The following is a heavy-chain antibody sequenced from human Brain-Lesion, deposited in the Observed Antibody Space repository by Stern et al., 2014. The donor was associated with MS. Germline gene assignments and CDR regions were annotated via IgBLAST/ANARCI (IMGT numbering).Heavy chain of an antibody. D-gene: IGHD4-23*01. V-gene: IGHV4-30-2*01. CDR1: GGSISSGDYS. Sequence: QLQLQESGSGLVKPSQTLSLTCAVSGGSISSGDYSWSWIRQPPGKSLEWIGYIVHSGSTYYNPSLKSRVSISVDRSKNQFSLKLSSVTAADTAMYYCARIFGGNFDNWGQGTLVTGSS. J-gene: IGHJ4*02. CDR2: IVHSGST. CDR3: ARIFGGNFDN.